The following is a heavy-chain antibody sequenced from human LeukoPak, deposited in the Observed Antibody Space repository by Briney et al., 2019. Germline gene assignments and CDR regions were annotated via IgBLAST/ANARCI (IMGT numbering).Heavy chain of an antibody. CDR2: INWNGGLI. Sequence: PGGSLRLSCVASGFNLDYYGMIWVRQAPGKGLEWVAAINWNGGLIDYADSVKGRFTISRDNAKNSLYLQMDSLRAEDTAVYYCARIQTGDFDYWGQGTLVTVSS. V-gene: IGHV3-20*04. CDR3: ARIQTGDFDY. D-gene: IGHD7-27*01. J-gene: IGHJ4*02. CDR1: GFNLDYYG.